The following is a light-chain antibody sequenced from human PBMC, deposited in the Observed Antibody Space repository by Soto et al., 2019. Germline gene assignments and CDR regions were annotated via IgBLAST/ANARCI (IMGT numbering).Light chain of an antibody. Sequence: DIQMTQSPSTLSASVGDRVTITCRASQSISSWLAWYQQKPGKAPKLLIYKASNLESGVPSRFSGSGSGTEFTLTISSLQPDDFATYYCQQYNSIGGTFGQGTKVEIK. V-gene: IGKV1-5*03. CDR1: QSISSW. J-gene: IGKJ1*01. CDR3: QQYNSIGGT. CDR2: KAS.